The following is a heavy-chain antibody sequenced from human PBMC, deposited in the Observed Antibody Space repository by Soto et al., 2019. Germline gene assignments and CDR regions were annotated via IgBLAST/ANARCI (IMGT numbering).Heavy chain of an antibody. CDR2: ISYDGGNK. J-gene: IGHJ6*03. Sequence: GGSLRLSCAASGFTFSSYGMHWVRQAPGKGLEWVAVISYDGGNKYYADSVKGRFTISRDNSKNTLYLQMNSLRAEDTAVYYCAKAYGVYYYYMDVWGKGTTVTVSS. D-gene: IGHD4-17*01. CDR3: AKAYGVYYYYMDV. V-gene: IGHV3-30*18. CDR1: GFTFSSYG.